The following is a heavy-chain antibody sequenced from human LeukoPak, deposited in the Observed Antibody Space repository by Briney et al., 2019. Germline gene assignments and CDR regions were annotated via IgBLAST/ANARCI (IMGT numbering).Heavy chain of an antibody. CDR3: ATFHEP. J-gene: IGHJ5*02. V-gene: IGHV3-48*01. CDR2: ISPTNTP. Sequence: GGSLRLSCAASGFSFSGYSMNWVRQATGKGLEWLSYISPTNTPSYADSVEGRFTISRDNAKNSVYLQTNSLRAEDTAVYYCATFHEPWGQGTLVTVSS. D-gene: IGHD2/OR15-2a*01. CDR1: GFSFSGYS.